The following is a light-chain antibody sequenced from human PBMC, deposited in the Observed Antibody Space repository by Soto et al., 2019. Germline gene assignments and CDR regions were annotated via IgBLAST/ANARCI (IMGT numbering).Light chain of an antibody. Sequence: EIVLTQSASTLSLSPGERATLSFMASQSVSRYLAWYQQKPGQAPRLLIYDASNRATGIPARFSGSGSGTDFTLTISSLEPEAFAVYYCQQRSNWPPITFGPGTPLEIK. CDR1: QSVSRY. J-gene: IGKJ5*01. CDR3: QQRSNWPPIT. CDR2: DAS. V-gene: IGKV3-11*01.